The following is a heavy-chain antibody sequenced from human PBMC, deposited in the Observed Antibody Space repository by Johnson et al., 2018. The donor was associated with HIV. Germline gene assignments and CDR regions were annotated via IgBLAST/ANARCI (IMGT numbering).Heavy chain of an antibody. CDR1: GFTFSSYA. CDR2: ISYDGSNN. CDR3: AKDLSSSDLFDAFDI. V-gene: IGHV3-30-3*02. J-gene: IGHJ3*02. D-gene: IGHD6-6*01. Sequence: QVQLVESGGGVVQPGGSLRLSCAASGFTFSSYAMHWVRQAPGKGLEWVAVISYDGSNNYYADSVKGRFPISRDNSKKTLYLQMNSLRAEDTAVYYCAKDLSSSDLFDAFDIWGQGTMVTVSS.